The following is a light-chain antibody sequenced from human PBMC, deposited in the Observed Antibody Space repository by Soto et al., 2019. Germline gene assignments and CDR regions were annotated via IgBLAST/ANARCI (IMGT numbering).Light chain of an antibody. CDR1: HSVGSN. J-gene: IGKJ1*01. V-gene: IGKV3-15*01. CDR2: GAS. Sequence: EIVMTQSPATLSVSPGEGATLSCRGSHSVGSNLAWYQLKPGQAPRLLVYGASTRATGIPARFRGSGSGTEFALNVSGLQAEDLAVNDCQQYNDWHGTFGPGTKLDIK. CDR3: QQYNDWHGT.